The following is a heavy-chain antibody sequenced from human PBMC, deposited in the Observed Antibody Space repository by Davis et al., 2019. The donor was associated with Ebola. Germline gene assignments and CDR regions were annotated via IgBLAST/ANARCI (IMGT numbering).Heavy chain of an antibody. Sequence: ASVKVSCKTSGYTFTSYDINWVRQATGQGLEWMGWMNPNSGNTGYAQKFQGRVTMTRNTSISTAYMELSSLRSEDTAVYYCARAPNRRYCSGGSCYSGDYWGQGTLVTVSS. CDR3: ARAPNRRYCSGGSCYSGDY. V-gene: IGHV1-8*01. CDR2: MNPNSGNT. D-gene: IGHD2-15*01. CDR1: GYTFTSYD. J-gene: IGHJ4*02.